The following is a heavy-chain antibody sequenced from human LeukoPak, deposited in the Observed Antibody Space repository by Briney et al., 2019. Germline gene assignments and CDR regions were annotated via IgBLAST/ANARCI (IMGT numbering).Heavy chain of an antibody. Sequence: QPGGSLRLSCAVSGFSISNYWMSWVRHIPGKGLEWVANINQDGSEKYYVDSVKGRFTISRDNAKNSLYLQMNSLRAEDTAVYYCARDPGSYDFWSGSRSFYYYYYGMDVWGQGTTVTVSS. D-gene: IGHD3-3*01. CDR2: INQDGSEK. V-gene: IGHV3-7*01. CDR3: ARDPGSYDFWSGSRSFYYYYYGMDV. J-gene: IGHJ6*02. CDR1: GFSISNYW.